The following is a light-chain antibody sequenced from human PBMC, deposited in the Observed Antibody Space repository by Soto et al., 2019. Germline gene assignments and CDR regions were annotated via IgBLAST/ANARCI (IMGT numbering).Light chain of an antibody. CDR3: QQYESTPPT. Sequence: DIVMTQSPDSLAVSLGERATINCKSSQSVLHSSNNKNYLAWYQQRPGQPPKLLIYWASTRESGVPDRFSGSGSGTYFTLTITSLQAEDVAVYYCQQYESTPPTFGQGTKLEIK. V-gene: IGKV4-1*01. CDR1: QSVLHSSNNKNY. J-gene: IGKJ2*01. CDR2: WAS.